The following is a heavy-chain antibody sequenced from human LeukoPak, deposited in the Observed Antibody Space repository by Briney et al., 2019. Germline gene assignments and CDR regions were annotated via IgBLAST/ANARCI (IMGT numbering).Heavy chain of an antibody. CDR2: IYHSGST. J-gene: IGHJ4*02. CDR1: GGSISSGGYS. CDR3: ARAAGEEDY. Sequence: SETLSLTCAVSGGSISSGGYSWSWIRQPPGKGLEWIGYIYHSGSTYYNPSLKSRVTISVDRSKNQFSLKLSSVTAADTAVYYCARAAGEEDYWGQGTLVTVSS. V-gene: IGHV4-30-2*01.